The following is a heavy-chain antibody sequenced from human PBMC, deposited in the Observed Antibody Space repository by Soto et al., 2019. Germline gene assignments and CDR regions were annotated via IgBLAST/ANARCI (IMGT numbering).Heavy chain of an antibody. CDR1: GYSFTSYW. CDR3: ESKIVEMLGTAFDV. V-gene: IGHV5-51*01. J-gene: IGHJ3*01. D-gene: IGHD2-21*01. CDR2: IDPDDSQT. Sequence: GESLKISCKAAPGYSFTSYWIGWVRQVPGKAPEWMGIIDPDDSQTLYSPSFEGQVTISADRSVSTAYLQWNRLKASDTAIYYCESKIVEMLGTAFDVWGQGTMVTVSS.